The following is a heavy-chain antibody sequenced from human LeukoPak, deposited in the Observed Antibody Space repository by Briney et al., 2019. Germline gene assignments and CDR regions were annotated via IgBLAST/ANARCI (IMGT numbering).Heavy chain of an antibody. CDR1: GFTFSSYA. V-gene: IGHV3-23*01. CDR3: AREIRGYDNSGYYYVGGDY. CDR2: ISGSGGST. D-gene: IGHD3-22*01. Sequence: PGGSLRLSCAASGFTFSSYAMSWVRQAPGKGLEWVSTISGSGGSTYYADSVKGRFTISRDNSKNTLYLQMNSLRAEDTAVYYCAREIRGYDNSGYYYVGGDYWGQGTLVTVSS. J-gene: IGHJ4*02.